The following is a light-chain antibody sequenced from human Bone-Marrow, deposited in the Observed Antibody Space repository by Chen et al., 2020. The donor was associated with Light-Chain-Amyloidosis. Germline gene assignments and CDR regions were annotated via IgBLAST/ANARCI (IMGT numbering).Light chain of an antibody. V-gene: IGLV2-14*01. Sequence: QSALTHPASVSGSPGQSITISSTGTSSDVGGDNHVSWYQQHTDKAPKLMSYQVTNRRSWVPDRCSGSKSDNTASLTISELQGEDDADYFCSSYTSTNTLVFGSGTKVTVL. CDR1: SSDVGGDNH. CDR3: SSYTSTNTLV. CDR2: QVT. J-gene: IGLJ1*01.